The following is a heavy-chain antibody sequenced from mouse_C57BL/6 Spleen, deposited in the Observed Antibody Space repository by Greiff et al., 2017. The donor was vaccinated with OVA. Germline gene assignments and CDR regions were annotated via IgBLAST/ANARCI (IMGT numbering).Heavy chain of an antibody. V-gene: IGHV5-4*03. CDR2: ISDGGSYT. CDR3: ARGLGWVAY. CDR1: GFTFSSYA. D-gene: IGHD3-1*01. J-gene: IGHJ3*01. Sequence: EVKLVESGGGLVKPGGSLKLSCAASGFTFSSYAMSWVRQTPEKRLEWVATISDGGSYTYYPDNVKGRFTISRDNAKNNLYLQMSHLKSEDTAMYYCARGLGWVAYWGQGTLVTVSA.